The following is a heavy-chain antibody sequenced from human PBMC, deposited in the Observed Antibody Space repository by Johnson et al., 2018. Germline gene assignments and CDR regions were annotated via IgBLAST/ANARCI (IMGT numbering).Heavy chain of an antibody. D-gene: IGHD2-15*01. CDR3: AKDTVVLVAAPHYYYDYGMDV. Sequence: VQLVQSGGGLLQPGGSLRLSCAASGFTFSSYAMSWVRQAPGKGLEWVSAIRGSGGSTYYADSAEDRFTIPRDNSKNTLYLQMNSLRAEDTAVYYCAKDTVVLVAAPHYYYDYGMDVWGQGTTVTVSS. CDR1: GFTFSSYA. V-gene: IGHV3-23*04. CDR2: IRGSGGST. J-gene: IGHJ6*02.